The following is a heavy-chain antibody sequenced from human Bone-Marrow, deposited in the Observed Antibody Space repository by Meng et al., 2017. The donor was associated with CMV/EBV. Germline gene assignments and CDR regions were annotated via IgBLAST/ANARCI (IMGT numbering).Heavy chain of an antibody. V-gene: IGHV3-30*04. Sequence: GESLKISCTASGFTFSSYTMHWVRQAPGKGLEWVAVMSFDGSNKYYADSVRGRFTISRGSSKNTLYLQMNSMRPEDRAVYYCARDPDFLYSFDYWGQGALVTVSS. J-gene: IGHJ4*02. CDR3: ARDPDFLYSFDY. CDR1: GFTFSSYT. CDR2: MSFDGSNK.